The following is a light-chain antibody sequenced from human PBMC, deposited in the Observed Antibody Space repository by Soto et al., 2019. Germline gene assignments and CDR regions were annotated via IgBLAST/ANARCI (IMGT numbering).Light chain of an antibody. Sequence: EIVLAQSPATLSSFPGDRVTLSCRASQGVSSSYLAWYQQKPGQAPKLLIFGASIRATDIPDRISGSGSGTDFTLTISRLEPEDFAVYYCQQYGSSPGTFGQGTKVDIK. V-gene: IGKV3-20*01. CDR3: QQYGSSPGT. CDR2: GAS. CDR1: QGVSSSY. J-gene: IGKJ1*01.